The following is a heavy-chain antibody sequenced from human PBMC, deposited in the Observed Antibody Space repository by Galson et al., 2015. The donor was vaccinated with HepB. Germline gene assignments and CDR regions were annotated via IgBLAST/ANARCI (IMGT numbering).Heavy chain of an antibody. CDR1: GYTFTGYY. J-gene: IGHJ4*02. Sequence: SVKVSCKASGYTFTGYYMHWVRQAPGQGLEWMGWINPNSGGTNYAQKFQGRVTMTRDTSISTAYMELSRLRSDDTAVYYCARARLNYYDSSGYFDYWGRGTLVTVSS. CDR3: ARARLNYYDSSGYFDY. CDR2: INPNSGGT. D-gene: IGHD3-22*01. V-gene: IGHV1-2*02.